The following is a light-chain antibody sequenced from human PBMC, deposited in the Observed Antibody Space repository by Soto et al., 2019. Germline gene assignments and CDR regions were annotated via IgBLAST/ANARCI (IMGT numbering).Light chain of an antibody. V-gene: IGKV3-20*01. J-gene: IGKJ1*01. CDR1: QTVISSS. CDR2: DAS. Sequence: EILLTQSPGTLSLSPGERATLSCRASQTVISSSLAWYQQKPGQAPRLLIYDASRRATGIPDRFSGSGSGTDFTLTISRLEPEDFAVYYCQQYGSTPRTFGQGTKVEIK. CDR3: QQYGSTPRT.